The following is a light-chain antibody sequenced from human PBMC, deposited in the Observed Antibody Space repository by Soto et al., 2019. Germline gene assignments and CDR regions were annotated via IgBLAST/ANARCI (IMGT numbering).Light chain of an antibody. CDR1: QGISSY. Sequence: DIQLPQSPSFLSASVGDRVTITCRASQGISSYLAWYQQKPGKAPNLLIYAASTLQSGVPSRFSGSGSGTEFTLTISSLQPEDFATYYCQQLNSYPLTFGQGTKLEIK. J-gene: IGKJ2*01. CDR3: QQLNSYPLT. CDR2: AAS. V-gene: IGKV1-9*01.